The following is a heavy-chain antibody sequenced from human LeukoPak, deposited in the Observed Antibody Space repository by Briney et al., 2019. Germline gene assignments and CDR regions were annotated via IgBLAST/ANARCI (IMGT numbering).Heavy chain of an antibody. CDR1: GFTFSSFA. D-gene: IGHD1-14*01. Sequence: GGSLRLSCAASGFTFSSFAMSWVRQAPGKGLEWVSGISGTTSGTYYADSVKGRFTISRDNSKNTLFLQVNSLRAEDTAVYYCAKVRTYFYHGLDVWGQGTTVTVSS. CDR2: ISGTTSGT. J-gene: IGHJ6*02. CDR3: AKVRTYFYHGLDV. V-gene: IGHV3-23*01.